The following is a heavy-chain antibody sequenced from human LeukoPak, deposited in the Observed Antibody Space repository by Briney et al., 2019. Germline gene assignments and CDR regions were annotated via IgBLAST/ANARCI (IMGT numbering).Heavy chain of an antibody. D-gene: IGHD6-13*01. CDR1: GGSISSSNW. CDR3: ARVGGGIAAAGALDY. CDR2: IYHSGST. V-gene: IGHV4-4*03. J-gene: IGHJ4*02. Sequence: PGTLSLTCAVSGGSISSSNWWSWVRQPPGKGLEWIGEIYHSGSTNYNPSLKSRVTISVDKSKNQFSLKLSSVTAADTAVYYCARVGGGIAAAGALDYWGQGTLVTVSS.